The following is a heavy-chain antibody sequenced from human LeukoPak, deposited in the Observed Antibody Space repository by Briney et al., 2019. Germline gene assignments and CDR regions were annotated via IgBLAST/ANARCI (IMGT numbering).Heavy chain of an antibody. CDR1: GFTLSSNY. CDR3: ARDIRTGTFYYYYYMDV. D-gene: IGHD1-7*01. Sequence: GSLSLSFAASGFTLSSNYMSWVRPAPGKGLEWVSVIYSGGSTYYADSVKGRFTISRDNSKNTLYLQMNSLRAEDTAVYYCARDIRTGTFYYYYYMDVWGKGTTVTVSS. CDR2: IYSGGST. V-gene: IGHV3-53*05. J-gene: IGHJ6*03.